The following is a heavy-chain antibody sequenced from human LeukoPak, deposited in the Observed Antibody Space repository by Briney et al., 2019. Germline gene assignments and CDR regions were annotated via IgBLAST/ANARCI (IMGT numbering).Heavy chain of an antibody. J-gene: IGHJ4*02. CDR3: ARSEYYYDSSGYYFDY. V-gene: IGHV3-21*01. Sequence: PGGSLRLSCAASGFTFSSDSMNWVRQAPGKGLEWVSSISSSSSYIYYADSVKGRFTISRDNAKNSLYLQMNSLRAEDTAVYYCARSEYYYDSSGYYFDYWGQGTLVTVSS. D-gene: IGHD3-22*01. CDR2: ISSSSSYI. CDR1: GFTFSSDS.